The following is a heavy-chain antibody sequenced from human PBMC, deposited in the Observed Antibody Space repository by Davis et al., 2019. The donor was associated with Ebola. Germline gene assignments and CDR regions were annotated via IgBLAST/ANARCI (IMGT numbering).Heavy chain of an antibody. Sequence: ASVKVSCKASGYTFTSYAMHWVRQAPGQRLEWMGWINAGNGNTKYSQKFQGRVTITRDTSASTAYMELSSLRAEDTAVYYCAKGFITLIVATTVDYWGQGTLVTISS. CDR2: INAGNGNT. J-gene: IGHJ4*02. CDR3: AKGFITLIVATTVDY. CDR1: GYTFTSYA. D-gene: IGHD5-12*01. V-gene: IGHV1-3*01.